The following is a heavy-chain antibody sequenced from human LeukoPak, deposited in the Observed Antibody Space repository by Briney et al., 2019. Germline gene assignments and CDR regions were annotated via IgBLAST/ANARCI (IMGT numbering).Heavy chain of an antibody. V-gene: IGHV4-34*01. CDR3: VRAYDY. CDR1: GGSLSGSN. J-gene: IGHJ4*02. CDR2: IYNSGST. Sequence: SETLSLTCAVYGGSLSGSNWSWIARPPGRGVEWIGEIYNSGSTIYNPSLKGRVTISVDTSKNQLSLNLNSVTAADTAVYYCVRAYDYWGQGTLVTVSS.